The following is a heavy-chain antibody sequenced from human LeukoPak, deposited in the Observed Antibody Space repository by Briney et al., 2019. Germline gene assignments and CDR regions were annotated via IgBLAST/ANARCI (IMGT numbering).Heavy chain of an antibody. CDR3: ARVIGSPAYSSSYNWFDP. V-gene: IGHV4-39*07. J-gene: IGHJ5*02. Sequence: SETLSLTCTVSGGSISSSSYYWGWIRQPPGKGLEWIGSIYYSGSTYYNPSLKSRVTISVDTSKNQFSLKLSSVTAADTAVYYCARVIGSPAYSSSYNWFDPWGQGTLVTVSS. CDR1: GGSISSSSYY. D-gene: IGHD6-6*01. CDR2: IYYSGST.